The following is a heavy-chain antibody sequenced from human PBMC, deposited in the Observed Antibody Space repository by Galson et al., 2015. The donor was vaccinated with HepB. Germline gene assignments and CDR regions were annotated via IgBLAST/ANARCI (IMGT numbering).Heavy chain of an antibody. CDR1: GYTFTSYG. CDR2: ISAYNGNT. Sequence: SVKVSCKASGYTFTSYGISWVRQAPGQGLEWMGWISAYNGNTNYAQKLQGRVTMTTDTSTSTAYMELRSLRSDDTAVYYCARDPGRFLEWLPKPFFDYWGQGTLVTVSS. D-gene: IGHD3-3*01. J-gene: IGHJ4*02. CDR3: ARDPGRFLEWLPKPFFDY. V-gene: IGHV1-18*04.